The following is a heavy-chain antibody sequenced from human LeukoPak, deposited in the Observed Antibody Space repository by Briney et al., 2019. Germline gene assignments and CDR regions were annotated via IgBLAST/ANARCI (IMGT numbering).Heavy chain of an antibody. Sequence: ASVKVSCKASGGTFSSYAISWVRQAPGQGLEWMGWINTNTGNPTYAQGFTGRFVFSLDTSVSTTYLQISSLKAEDTAVYYCARDYYDSPFDYWGQGTLVTVSS. V-gene: IGHV7-4-1*02. CDR3: ARDYYDSPFDY. CDR2: INTNTGNP. D-gene: IGHD3-22*01. J-gene: IGHJ4*02. CDR1: GGTFSSYA.